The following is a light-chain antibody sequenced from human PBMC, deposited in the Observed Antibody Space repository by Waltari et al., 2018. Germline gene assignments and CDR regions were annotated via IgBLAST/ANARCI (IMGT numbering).Light chain of an antibody. Sequence: QSALTQPASVSGSPGQSITISCTGTNSDIDAYDYVSWYQQHPGKAPKLILYDVSGRPSGISNRFSGSKSDNTASLTISGLQDEDDADYYCSSYATSNTVVFGGGTKVTVL. CDR1: NSDIDAYDY. CDR3: SSYATSNTVV. J-gene: IGLJ2*01. V-gene: IGLV2-14*03. CDR2: DVS.